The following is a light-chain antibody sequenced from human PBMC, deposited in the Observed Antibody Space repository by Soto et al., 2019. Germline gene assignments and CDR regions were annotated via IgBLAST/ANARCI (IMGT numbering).Light chain of an antibody. CDR2: GAS. CDR3: QKYGRSPYT. CDR1: QSVTSNY. J-gene: IGKJ2*01. V-gene: IGKV3-20*01. Sequence: EIVLTQSPGTLSLSPGERATLSCRASQSVTSNYLAWYQQKLGQAPRLLIYGASSRPGGIPDWFIGSGSGTDFTLTINRLEPEDFAVYYCQKYGRSPYTFGQGTKLQIK.